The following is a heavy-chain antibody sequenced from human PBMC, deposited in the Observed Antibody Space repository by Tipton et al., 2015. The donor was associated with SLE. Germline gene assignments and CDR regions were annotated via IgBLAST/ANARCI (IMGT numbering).Heavy chain of an antibody. J-gene: IGHJ4*02. V-gene: IGHV4-39*07. Sequence: LRLSCTVFGGSITRSNSYWGWIRQPPGEGLEWIGSLYYSGNTYYNPSLKSRVTTSLDTSKNRFSLKLSSVTAADTAVYYCARHFSGSYSFDYWGQGKLVTVSS. CDR2: LYYSGNT. CDR1: GGSITRSNSY. CDR3: ARHFSGSYSFDY. D-gene: IGHD1-26*01.